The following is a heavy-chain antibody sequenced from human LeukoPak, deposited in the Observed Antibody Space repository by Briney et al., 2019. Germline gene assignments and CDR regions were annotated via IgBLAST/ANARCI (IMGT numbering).Heavy chain of an antibody. D-gene: IGHD6-19*01. Sequence: SETLSLTCAVYGGSFSGYYWSWIRQPPGKGLEWIGEINHSGSTNYNPSLKSRVTTSVDTSKNQFSLKLSSVTAADTAVYYCARGSRQWLVRYFDYWGQGTLVTVSS. J-gene: IGHJ4*02. V-gene: IGHV4-34*01. CDR1: GGSFSGYY. CDR2: INHSGST. CDR3: ARGSRQWLVRYFDY.